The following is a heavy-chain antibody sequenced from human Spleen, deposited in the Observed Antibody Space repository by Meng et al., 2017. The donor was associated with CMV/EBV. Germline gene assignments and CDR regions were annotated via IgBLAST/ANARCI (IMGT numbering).Heavy chain of an antibody. D-gene: IGHD2-15*01. CDR1: GFTFSSYE. J-gene: IGHJ6*02. CDR2: ISSSGSTI. CDR3: ARDRLTGYCSGGSCYFPYYYYGMDV. V-gene: IGHV3-48*03. Sequence: GESLKISCAASGFTFSSYEMNWVRQAPGKGLEWVSYISSSGSTIYYADSVKGRFTISRDNAKNSLYLQMNSLRAEDTAVYYCARDRLTGYCSGGSCYFPYYYYGMDVWGQGTTVTVSS.